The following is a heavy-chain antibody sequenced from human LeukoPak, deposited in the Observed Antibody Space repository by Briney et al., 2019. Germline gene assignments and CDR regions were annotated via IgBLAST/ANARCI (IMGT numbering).Heavy chain of an antibody. CDR3: AKDWRGDYNWSDP. CDR1: GFTFSTFG. D-gene: IGHD2-21*01. CDR2: IYPDGTNE. V-gene: IGHV3-30*02. Sequence: GGSLRLSCAASGFTFSTFGMHWVRQAPGKGLEWVASIYPDGTNEKYAESAQGRFIISRDNSKNTLFLQMNSLRVEDTALYYCAKDWRGDYNWSDPWGQGTLVTVSS. J-gene: IGHJ5*02.